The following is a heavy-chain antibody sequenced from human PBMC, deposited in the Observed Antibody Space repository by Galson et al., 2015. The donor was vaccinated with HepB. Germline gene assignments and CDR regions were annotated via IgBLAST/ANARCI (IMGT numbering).Heavy chain of an antibody. J-gene: IGHJ4*02. D-gene: IGHD3-3*01. Sequence: SVKVSCKGSGYTFSTYGINWVRQAPGQGLEWMGWINPYHGYINYADKLQGRVIMTTDKSANTAYMELRNLTSDDTAVYYCARNQLPLSAYGFYCDYWGQGTLVTVSS. CDR1: GYTFSTYG. CDR2: INPYHGYI. CDR3: ARNQLPLSAYGFYCDY. V-gene: IGHV1-18*01.